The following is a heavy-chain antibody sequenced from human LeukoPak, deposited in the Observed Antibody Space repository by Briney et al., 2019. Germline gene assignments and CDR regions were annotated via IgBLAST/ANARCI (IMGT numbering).Heavy chain of an antibody. V-gene: IGHV3-48*03. CDR1: GFTFSSYE. Sequence: PGGSLRLSCAASGFTFSSYELNWVRQAPGKGLEWVSYISGSGSTISYADSVKGRFTISRDNSKNTLYLQMNSLRAEDTAVYYCAKDGATMVRGSLDYWGQGTLVTVSS. D-gene: IGHD3-10*01. J-gene: IGHJ4*02. CDR3: AKDGATMVRGSLDY. CDR2: ISGSGSTI.